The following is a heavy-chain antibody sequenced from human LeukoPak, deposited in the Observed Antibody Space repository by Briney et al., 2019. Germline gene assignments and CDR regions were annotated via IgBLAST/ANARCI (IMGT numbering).Heavy chain of an antibody. CDR1: GGAISSYY. D-gene: IGHD6-19*01. CDR3: ARDPDAVAGTNAFDI. V-gene: IGHV4-4*07. Sequence: SETLSLTCAVSGGAISSYYWSWIRQPAGKGLEWMGRIYTGGSTSYNPSLKSRVTMSLDTSKNQFSLKLSSVTAADTAVYYCARDPDAVAGTNAFDIWGQGTMVTVSS. J-gene: IGHJ3*02. CDR2: IYTGGST.